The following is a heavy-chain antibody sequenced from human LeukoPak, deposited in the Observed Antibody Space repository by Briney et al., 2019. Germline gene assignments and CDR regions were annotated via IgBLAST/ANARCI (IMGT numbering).Heavy chain of an antibody. CDR3: TRIPGTKGWFAP. J-gene: IGHJ5*02. CDR2: IGTASDA. V-gene: IGHV3-13*04. D-gene: IGHD1-14*01. Sequence: GGSLRLSCAASGFIFSDYEMHWVRQAPGKGLEWVSGIGTASDAYYPVSVKGRFTLSRENSKNSLYLQMNNLRAGDTAVYYCTRIPGTKGWFAPGGKGPLVTVS. CDR1: GFIFSDYE.